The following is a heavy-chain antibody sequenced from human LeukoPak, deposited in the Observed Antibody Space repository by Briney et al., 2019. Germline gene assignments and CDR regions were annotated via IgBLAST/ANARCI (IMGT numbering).Heavy chain of an antibody. CDR2: IYYSGST. V-gene: IGHV4-59*01. D-gene: IGHD2-2*01. CDR3: ARVERDIVVVPAAMVYYYYMDV. J-gene: IGHJ6*03. Sequence: PSQTLSLTCTVSGGSISSYYWSWIRQPPGKGLEWIGYIYYSGSTNYNPSLKSRVTISVDTSKNQFSLKLSSVTAADTAVYYCARVERDIVVVPAAMVYYYYMDVWGKGTTVTVSS. CDR1: GGSISSYY.